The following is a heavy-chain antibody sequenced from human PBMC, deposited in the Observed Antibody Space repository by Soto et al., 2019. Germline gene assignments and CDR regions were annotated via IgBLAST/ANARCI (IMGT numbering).Heavy chain of an antibody. CDR3: ARAYDFWSGYYTDFDY. CDR2: ISSSSSYI. CDR1: GFTFSSYS. V-gene: IGHV3-21*01. D-gene: IGHD3-3*01. J-gene: IGHJ4*02. Sequence: PGGTLRLSCAASGFTFSSYSMNWVRQAPGKGLEWVSSISSSSSYIYYADSVKGRFTISRDNAKNSLYLQMNSLRAEDTAVYYCARAYDFWSGYYTDFDYWGQGTLVTVSS.